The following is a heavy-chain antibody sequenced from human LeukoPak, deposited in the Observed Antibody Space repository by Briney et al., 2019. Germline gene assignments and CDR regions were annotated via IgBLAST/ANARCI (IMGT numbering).Heavy chain of an antibody. V-gene: IGHV1-46*01. Sequence: ASVKVSCKASGYTFTSYYKHWVRQAPGQGLEWMGMINPSGGSTSYAQKFQGRVTMTRDMSTSTVYMELSSLRSEDTAVCYCARDDTGGYWGQGTLVTVSS. CDR2: INPSGGST. D-gene: IGHD1-14*01. CDR3: ARDDTGGY. CDR1: GYTFTSYY. J-gene: IGHJ4*02.